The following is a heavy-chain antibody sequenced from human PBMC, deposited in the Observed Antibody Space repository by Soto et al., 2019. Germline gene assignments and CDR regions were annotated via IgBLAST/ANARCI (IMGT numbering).Heavy chain of an antibody. Sequence: SVRLYGEESGFTFNRSSLQWARHDSAQGPEWTGWIVVGSGNTNYAQEFQERVSITRDMSTSTTYMELSSLTSEATAVYYCAAGRWVAATIFSGYYGMDVLGHG. CDR1: GFTFNRSS. V-gene: IGHV1-58*01. J-gene: IGHJ6*02. CDR3: AAGRWVAATIFSGYYGMDV. CDR2: IVVGSGNT. D-gene: IGHD2-15*01.